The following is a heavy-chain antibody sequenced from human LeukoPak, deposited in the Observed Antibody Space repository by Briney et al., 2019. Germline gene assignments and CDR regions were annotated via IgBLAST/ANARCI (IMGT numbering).Heavy chain of an antibody. D-gene: IGHD4-23*01. V-gene: IGHV3-30*03. CDR1: GFTFSSYS. CDR2: ISYDGSNK. J-gene: IGHJ4*02. Sequence: PGGSLRLSCAASGFTFSSYSMNWVRQAPGKGLEWVAVISYDGSNKYYADSVKGRFTISRDNSKNTLYLQMNSLRAEDTAVYYCARDPVTTVVTPPGDYWGQGTLVTVSS. CDR3: ARDPVTTVVTPPGDY.